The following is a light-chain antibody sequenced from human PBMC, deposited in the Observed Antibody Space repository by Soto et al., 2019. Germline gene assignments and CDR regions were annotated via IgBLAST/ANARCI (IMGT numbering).Light chain of an antibody. J-gene: IGKJ2*01. V-gene: IGKV1-39*01. CDR3: QQTYSALYT. CDR1: RSIDTF. CDR2: SAS. Sequence: DIQMTQSPSSLSASVGDRVTVSCRAGRSIDTFVDWYQQRPGRAPKLLISSASILQSGVPSRFSGSGSGTDFTLTISSLQPEDFATYYCQQTYSALYTFGQGTDLQIK.